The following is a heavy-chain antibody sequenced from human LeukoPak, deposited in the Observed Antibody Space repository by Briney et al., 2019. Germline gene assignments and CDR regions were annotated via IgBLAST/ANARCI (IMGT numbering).Heavy chain of an antibody. CDR2: LHYSGST. CDR3: ASDFGRGYCSTTSCFVPWFDP. V-gene: IGHV4-59*11. CDR1: GGSINNHN. D-gene: IGHD2-2*01. Sequence: SETLSLTCTVSGGSINNHNWIWIRQPPGKGLKWSGNLHYSGSTNYNTSLNRRVTTSVDTSKNQFSLKLTSVTAADRAVYYCASDFGRGYCSTTSCFVPWFDPWGQGTLVTVSS. J-gene: IGHJ5*02.